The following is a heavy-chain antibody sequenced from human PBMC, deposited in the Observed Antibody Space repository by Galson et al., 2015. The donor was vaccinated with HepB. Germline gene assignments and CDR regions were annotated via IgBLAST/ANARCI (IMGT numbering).Heavy chain of an antibody. CDR1: GFTFSSYA. CDR2: ISYDGSNK. D-gene: IGHD4-17*01. J-gene: IGHJ4*02. V-gene: IGHV3-30-3*01. CDR3: ARGGDYGDPFDY. Sequence: SLRLSCAASGFTFSSYAMHWVRQAPGKGLEWVAVISYDGSNKYYADSVKGRFTISRDNSKNTLYLQMNSLRAEDTAVYYCARGGDYGDPFDYWGQGTLVTVSS.